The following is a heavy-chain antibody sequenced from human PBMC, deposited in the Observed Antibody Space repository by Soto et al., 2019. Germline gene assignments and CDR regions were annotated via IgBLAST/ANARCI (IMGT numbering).Heavy chain of an antibody. CDR3: EKEAWDH. Sequence: QLQLVQSGAEVKERGSSVKISCKTSGGNFNTYALTWVRQAPGQGLEWIGGIIPMFDIKNVAQRFQGRVTLNADDSMTTAYMEMTSLRSDDTAVYYWEKEAWDHWGQGTMVTVSS. V-gene: IGHV1-69*01. CDR2: IIPMFDIK. J-gene: IGHJ4*02. CDR1: GGNFNTYA.